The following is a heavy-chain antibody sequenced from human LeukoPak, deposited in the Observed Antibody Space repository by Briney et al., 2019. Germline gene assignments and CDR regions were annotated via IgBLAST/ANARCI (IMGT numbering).Heavy chain of an antibody. V-gene: IGHV3-53*01. CDR1: GFTVSSNY. J-gene: IGHJ4*02. CDR3: ARGPPPILGYFDY. CDR2: IYSGGST. Sequence: GGSLRLSCAASGFTVSSNYMSWVRQAPGKGLEWVSVIYSGGSTYCADSVKGRFTISRDNSKNTLYLQMNSLRAEDTAVYYCARGPPPILGYFDYWGQGTLVTVSS. D-gene: IGHD3-9*01.